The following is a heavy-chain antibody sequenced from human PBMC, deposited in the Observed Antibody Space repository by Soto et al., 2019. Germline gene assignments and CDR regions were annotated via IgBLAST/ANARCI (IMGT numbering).Heavy chain of an antibody. CDR3: APVARAY. CDR2: IDSVTGII. Sequence: EVQLVESGGGLVQPGGSLRLSCVVSGVTFSTYSMNWVRQAPGRGLEWVAYIDSVTGIINYAESVKGRFIISRDNVEKTLFLQMNSLRYEATAVYYCAPVARAYWGQGALVTVSS. V-gene: IGHV3-48*02. CDR1: GVTFSTYS. J-gene: IGHJ4*02.